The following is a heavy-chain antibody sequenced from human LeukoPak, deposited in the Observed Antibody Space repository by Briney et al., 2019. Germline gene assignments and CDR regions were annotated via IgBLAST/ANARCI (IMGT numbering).Heavy chain of an antibody. D-gene: IGHD6-19*01. Sequence: GGSLRLSCAASGLTFRNYAMSWVRQAPGKGLEWVANIKKDGSGKYYEDSVKGRFTISRDNVNNSLYLQMNSLRAEDTAVYYCARGGGWYPDYWGQGTLVTVSS. CDR3: ARGGGWYPDY. CDR2: IKKDGSGK. CDR1: GLTFRNYA. V-gene: IGHV3-7*03. J-gene: IGHJ4*02.